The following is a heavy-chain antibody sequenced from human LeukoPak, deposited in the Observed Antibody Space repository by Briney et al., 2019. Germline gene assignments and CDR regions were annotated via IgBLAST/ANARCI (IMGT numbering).Heavy chain of an antibody. V-gene: IGHV4-61*05. CDR2: IYYSGST. D-gene: IGHD2-2*01. J-gene: IGHJ3*02. Sequence: SETLSLTCTVSGGSISSSSYYWGWIRQPPGKGLEWIGYIYYSGSTNYNPSLKSRVTISVDTSKNQFSLKLSSVTAADTAVYYCARGLSPGSTFDIWGQGTMVTVSS. CDR3: ARGLSPGSTFDI. CDR1: GGSISSSSYY.